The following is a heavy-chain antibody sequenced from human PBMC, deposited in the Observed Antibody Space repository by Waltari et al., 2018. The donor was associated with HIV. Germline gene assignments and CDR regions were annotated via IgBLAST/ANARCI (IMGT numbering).Heavy chain of an antibody. D-gene: IGHD2-15*01. CDR1: GFTFSTYW. CDR2: IKQDGSEK. V-gene: IGHV3-7*01. Sequence: EVQLVESGGGVVQPGGSLRLSCAASGFTFSTYWMSWVRQAPGKGLGLVANIKQDGSEKYYVDSVKGRFTISRDNAKNSLYLQMNSLRAEDTAVYYCARMIVVVVAATGAFESWGQGTMVTVSS. J-gene: IGHJ3*02. CDR3: ARMIVVVVAATGAFES.